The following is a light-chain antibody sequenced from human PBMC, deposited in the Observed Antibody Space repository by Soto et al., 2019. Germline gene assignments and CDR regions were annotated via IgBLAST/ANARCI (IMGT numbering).Light chain of an antibody. J-gene: IGLJ3*02. CDR3: ATWDDSLNGRV. Sequence: QSVLTQPPSASGTPGQRVSISCSGSDSNIGDNAVNWFQQLPGTAPKLLIYSNRQRPPGVPDRFSGSKSGTSASLAISGLQSEDEAVYFCATWDDSLNGRVFGGGTKVTVL. CDR2: SNR. CDR1: DSNIGDNA. V-gene: IGLV1-44*01.